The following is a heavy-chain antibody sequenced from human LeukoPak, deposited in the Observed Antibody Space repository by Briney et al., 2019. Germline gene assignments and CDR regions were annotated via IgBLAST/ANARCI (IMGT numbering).Heavy chain of an antibody. D-gene: IGHD5-12*01. V-gene: IGHV3-23*01. J-gene: IGHJ4*02. CDR2: ISGSGGST. CDR3: AKDRRGYSGYEAFDY. Sequence: PGGSLRLSCAASGFTFSSYAVSWVRQAPGKGLEWVSAISGSGGSTYYADSVKGRFTISRDNSKNTLYLQMNSLRAEDTAVYYCAKDRRGYSGYEAFDYWGQGTLVTVSS. CDR1: GFTFSSYA.